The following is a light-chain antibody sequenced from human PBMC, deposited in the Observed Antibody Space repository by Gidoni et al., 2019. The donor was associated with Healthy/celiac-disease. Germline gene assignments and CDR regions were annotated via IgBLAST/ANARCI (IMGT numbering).Light chain of an antibody. V-gene: IGKV1-39*01. CDR3: QQSYSTPST. CDR2: AAS. CDR1: QSTSSY. J-gene: IGKJ1*01. Sequence: LQVTQAPSALSASVGDRVTITCRASQSTSSYLNWYQQKPGKAPKLLIYAASSLQSGVPSRFSDSGSGTDFTLTISSLQPEDFATYYCQQSYSTPSTFGQXTKVEIK.